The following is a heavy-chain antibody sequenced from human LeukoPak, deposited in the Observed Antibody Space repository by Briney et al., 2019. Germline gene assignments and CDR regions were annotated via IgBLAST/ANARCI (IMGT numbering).Heavy chain of an antibody. D-gene: IGHD6-13*01. CDR3: AREIAAGDYFDY. Sequence: SETLSLTCTVSGGSISSHYWSWIRQPPGKGLEWIGYIYYSGSTNYNPSLKSRVTISVDTSKNQFSLKLSSVTAADTAVYHCAREIAAGDYFDYWGQGTLVTVSS. V-gene: IGHV4-59*11. J-gene: IGHJ4*02. CDR2: IYYSGST. CDR1: GGSISSHY.